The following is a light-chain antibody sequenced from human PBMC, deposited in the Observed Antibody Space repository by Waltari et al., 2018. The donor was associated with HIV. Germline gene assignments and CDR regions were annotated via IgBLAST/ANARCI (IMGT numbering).Light chain of an antibody. CDR1: QSIDNY. CDR3: QQNLRSPQT. CDR2: GAT. V-gene: IGKV1-39*01. Sequence: DIQITQSPSSLSASVGDTVTITCRARQSIDNYLNWYQQTPGKAPRLLIFGATRLQSGVPSRFRGSGSGSDVTLTVISLQPEDFATYYCQQNLRSPQTFGRGTRLDIK. J-gene: IGKJ5*01.